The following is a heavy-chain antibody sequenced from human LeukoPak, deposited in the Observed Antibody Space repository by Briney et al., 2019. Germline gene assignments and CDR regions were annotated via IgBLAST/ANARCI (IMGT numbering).Heavy chain of an antibody. CDR3: AREWQGSGSYRGGLKFDP. J-gene: IGHJ5*02. Sequence: SETLSLTCTVSGGSISSGGYYWSWIRQHPGQGLEWIVYIYYSGSTYYNPSLKSRVTISVDTSKNQFSLKPSSVTAADTAVYYCAREWQGSGSYRGGLKFDPWGQGTLVTVSS. CDR1: GGSISSGGYY. V-gene: IGHV4-31*03. CDR2: IYYSGST. D-gene: IGHD3-10*01.